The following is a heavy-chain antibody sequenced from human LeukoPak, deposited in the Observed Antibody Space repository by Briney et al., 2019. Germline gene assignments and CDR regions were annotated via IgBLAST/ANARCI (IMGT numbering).Heavy chain of an antibody. CDR1: GDSNSSGDYY. D-gene: IGHD2-2*01. J-gene: IGHJ4*02. CDR3: ARYCSSTSCYDY. CDR2: IYYSGST. Sequence: SETLYLTCTVSGDSNSSGDYYWSWIRQPPGKGLEWIGYIYYSGSTYYNPSLKSRVNLSLDTYKNQFSLKLSSVTAADTAVYYCARYCSSTSCYDYWGQGTLVTVSS. V-gene: IGHV4-30-4*08.